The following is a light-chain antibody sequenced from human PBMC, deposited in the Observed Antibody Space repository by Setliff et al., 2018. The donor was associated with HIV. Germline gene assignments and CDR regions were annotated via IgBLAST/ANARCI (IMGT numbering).Light chain of an antibody. V-gene: IGLV2-11*01. Sequence: QSVLTQPRSVSGSPGQSVTISCTGTSSDVGGYNYVSRYQHLPGKAPKLMIYDVTKRPSGVPDRFSGSKSGNTASLTISGLQSEDEADYYCCSYAGSYTSLYVFGTGTKVTVL. CDR3: CSYAGSYTSLYV. CDR2: DVT. CDR1: SSDVGGYNY. J-gene: IGLJ1*01.